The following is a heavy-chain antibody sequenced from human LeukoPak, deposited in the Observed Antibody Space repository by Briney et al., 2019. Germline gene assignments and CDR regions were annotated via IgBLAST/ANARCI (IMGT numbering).Heavy chain of an antibody. CDR3: ARQSFAPFQVGPETPIES. V-gene: IGHV4-38-2*02. CDR2: IYHSGST. Sequence: SETLSLTCTVSGYSISSGYYWGWIRQPPGKGLEWIGSIYHSGSTNYNPSLKSRVTISVDKSKNQFSLKLSSVTAADTAVYYCARQSFAPFQVGPETPIESWGQGTLVTVSS. CDR1: GYSISSGYY. D-gene: IGHD1-26*01. J-gene: IGHJ4*02.